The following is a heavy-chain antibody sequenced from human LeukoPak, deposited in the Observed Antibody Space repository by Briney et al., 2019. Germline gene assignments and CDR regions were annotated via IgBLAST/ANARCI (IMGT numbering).Heavy chain of an antibody. CDR2: TNTNSGGT. V-gene: IGHV1-2*02. Sequence: ASVKXXXKASXYTFTCYYMHWVRQAPGQGIEWMGWTNTNSGGTKYAQKFQGRVTITRDTSIRKDYMEVRRQRDDDTAGYYCARELSRCSSTSCRDYWGQGTLVTVSS. D-gene: IGHD2-2*01. CDR1: XYTFTCYY. CDR3: ARELSRCSSTSCRDY. J-gene: IGHJ4*02.